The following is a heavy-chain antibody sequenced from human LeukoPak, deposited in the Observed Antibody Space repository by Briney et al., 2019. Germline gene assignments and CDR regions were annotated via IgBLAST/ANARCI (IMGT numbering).Heavy chain of an antibody. CDR1: GGSFSGYY. D-gene: IGHD3-10*01. V-gene: IGHV4-34*01. J-gene: IGHJ4*02. CDR2: INHSGST. CDR3: ARGSLSYYYGSFDY. Sequence: PSETLSLTCAVYGGSFSGYYWSWIRQPPGKGLEWIGEINHSGSTNYNPSLKSRVTISVDTSKNQFSLKLSSVTAADTAVYYCARGSLSYYYGSFDYWAREPWSPSPQ.